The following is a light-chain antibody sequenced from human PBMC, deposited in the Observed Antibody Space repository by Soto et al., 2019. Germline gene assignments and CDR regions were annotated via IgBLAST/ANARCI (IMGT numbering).Light chain of an antibody. CDR1: SSDVGAYNY. CDR3: SSYAGSNNLP. V-gene: IGLV2-8*01. CDR2: EVT. Sequence: QSVLTQPPSASGSPGQSVTISCTGSSSDVGAYNYVSWYHQHPGKAPKLMISEVTKRPSGVPDRSSGSKSGNTASLTVSGLQAEEEADYYCSSYAGSNNLPFGGGTKLTVL. J-gene: IGLJ3*02.